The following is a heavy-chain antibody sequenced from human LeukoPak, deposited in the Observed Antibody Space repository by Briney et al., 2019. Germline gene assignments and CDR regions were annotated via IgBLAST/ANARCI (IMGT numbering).Heavy chain of an antibody. D-gene: IGHD6-13*01. CDR2: IKQDGSEK. J-gene: IGHJ6*02. V-gene: IGHV3-7*01. CDR3: ARDKFGRIAAAEDYGMDV. CDR1: GLTLSNAW. Sequence: PGGSLRLSCAASGLTLSNAWMGWVRQAPGKGLEWVANIKQDGSEKYYVDSVKGRFTISRDNAKNSLYLQMNSLRAEDTAVYYCARDKFGRIAAAEDYGMDVWGQGTTVTVSS.